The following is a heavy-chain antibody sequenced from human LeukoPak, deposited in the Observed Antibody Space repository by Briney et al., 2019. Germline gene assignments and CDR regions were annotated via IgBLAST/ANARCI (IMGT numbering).Heavy chain of an antibody. Sequence: PSETLSLTCAVYGGSFSGYYWSWIRQPPGKGLEWIGEINHSGSINYNPSLKSRVTISVDTSKNQFSLKLSSVTAADTAVYYCARVFPPRVTTVTQNPNYFDYWGQGTLVTVSS. V-gene: IGHV4-34*01. CDR1: GGSFSGYY. D-gene: IGHD4-17*01. J-gene: IGHJ4*02. CDR3: ARVFPPRVTTVTQNPNYFDY. CDR2: INHSGSI.